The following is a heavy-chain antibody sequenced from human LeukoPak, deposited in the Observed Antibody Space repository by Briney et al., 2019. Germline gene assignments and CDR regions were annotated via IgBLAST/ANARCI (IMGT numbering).Heavy chain of an antibody. CDR1: GGSISIGDYY. Sequence: PSETLSLTCTVSGGSISIGDYYWSWIRQPPGKGLEWIGYIYYSGSTYYNPSLKSRVTISVDTYKNQFSLKLSSVTAADTAVYYCARGRGIAVGGSLDYWGQGTLVTVSS. J-gene: IGHJ4*02. D-gene: IGHD6-19*01. CDR3: ARGRGIAVGGSLDY. V-gene: IGHV4-30-4*01. CDR2: IYYSGST.